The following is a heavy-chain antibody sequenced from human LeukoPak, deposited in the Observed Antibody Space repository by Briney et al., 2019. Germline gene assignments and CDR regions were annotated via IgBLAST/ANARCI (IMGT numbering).Heavy chain of an antibody. D-gene: IGHD4-17*01. Sequence: AGRSLRLSCAASGFSFDTYAMHWVRQAPGQGLEWVALIWHDGSHKFYSNSVKGRFTISRDNSKNTLYLQMNSLRAEDTAVYYCARDRTHDYGDYGRYFDLWGRGALVTVSS. CDR1: GFSFDTYA. V-gene: IGHV3-33*01. CDR3: ARDRTHDYGDYGRYFDL. CDR2: IWHDGSHK. J-gene: IGHJ2*01.